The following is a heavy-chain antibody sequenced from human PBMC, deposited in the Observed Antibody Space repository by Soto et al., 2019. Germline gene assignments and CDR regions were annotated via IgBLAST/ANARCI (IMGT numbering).Heavy chain of an antibody. J-gene: IGHJ4*02. Sequence: GGSLRLSCAASGFTFSSYWMHWVRQAPGKGLVWVSRINSDGSSTSYADSVKGRFTISRDNAKNTLYLQMNSLRAEDTAVYYCAREYYDILTGYSSLYYFDYWGQGTLVTVSS. CDR2: INSDGSST. CDR3: AREYYDILTGYSSLYYFDY. CDR1: GFTFSSYW. D-gene: IGHD3-9*01. V-gene: IGHV3-74*01.